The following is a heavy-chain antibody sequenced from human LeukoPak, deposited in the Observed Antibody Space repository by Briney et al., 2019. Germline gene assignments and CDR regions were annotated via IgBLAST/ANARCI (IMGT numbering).Heavy chain of an antibody. J-gene: IGHJ4*02. Sequence: SQTLSLTCAISGDSVSSNSAAWNWIRQSPSTGLEWLGRTYYRSKWYNDYAGSVKSRITINPDTSKNQFSLQVNSVTPEDTAVYYCARVGCSSTSCYLGYTVFDYWGQGTLVTVSS. CDR3: ARVGCSSTSCYLGYTVFDY. D-gene: IGHD2-2*01. CDR1: GDSVSSNSAA. V-gene: IGHV6-1*01. CDR2: TYYRSKWYN.